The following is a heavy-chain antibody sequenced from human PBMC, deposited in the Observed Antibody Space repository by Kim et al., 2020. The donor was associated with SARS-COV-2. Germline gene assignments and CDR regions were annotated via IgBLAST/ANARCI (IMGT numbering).Heavy chain of an antibody. CDR3: ARDRGSTSCYGVCAFDI. J-gene: IGHJ3*02. CDR1: GGSISSYY. Sequence: SETLSLTCTVSGGSISSYYWSWIRQPPGKGLEWIGYIYYSGSTNYNPSLKSRVTISVDTSKNQFSLKLSSVTAADTAVYYCARDRGSTSCYGVCAFDIWGQGKMVTVSS. CDR2: IYYSGST. V-gene: IGHV4-59*13. D-gene: IGHD2-2*01.